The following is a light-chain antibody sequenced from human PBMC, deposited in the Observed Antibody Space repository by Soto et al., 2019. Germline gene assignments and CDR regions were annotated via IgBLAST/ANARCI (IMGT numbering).Light chain of an antibody. CDR3: IQPLQTPIT. CDR1: QDISSW. V-gene: IGKV1-12*01. CDR2: ATS. Sequence: DIQMTQSPSFVSASVGDRVTITCRASQDISSWLVWYQQKPGKAPKLLIHATSGLQSGVPSRFSGSGSGTDFTLKISTVEAEDVGVYYCIQPLQTPITIGPGTKVDIK. J-gene: IGKJ3*01.